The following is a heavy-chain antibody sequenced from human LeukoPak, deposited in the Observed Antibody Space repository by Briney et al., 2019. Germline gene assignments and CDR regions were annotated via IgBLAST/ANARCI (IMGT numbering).Heavy chain of an antibody. CDR1: GGTFRTYA. D-gene: IGHD3-22*01. CDR2: IIPMLGTV. Sequence: ASVKVSCKASGGTFRTYAITWVRQAPGQGLEWMGRIIPMLGTVNYAQKFQGRVSITTDEFTSTAYMGLGSLRSEDTAMYYCARQYYYDSSGYYVGGAFDIWGQGTMVTVSS. CDR3: ARQYYYDSSGYYVGGAFDI. J-gene: IGHJ3*02. V-gene: IGHV1-69*11.